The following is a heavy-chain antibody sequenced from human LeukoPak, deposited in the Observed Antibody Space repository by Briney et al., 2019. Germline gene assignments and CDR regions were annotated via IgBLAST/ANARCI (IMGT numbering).Heavy chain of an antibody. V-gene: IGHV3-7*03. J-gene: IGHJ4*02. CDR3: ARDPEAGTTDY. CDR2: ISQDGSEK. D-gene: IGHD1-1*01. Sequence: GGSLRLSCGASGFTFSNAWMSWVRQAPGKGLEWVAIISQDGSEKYYVDSVRGRFTISRDNAKNSLYLQINSLRAEDTAVYYCARDPEAGTTDYWGQGTLVTVSS. CDR1: GFTFSNAW.